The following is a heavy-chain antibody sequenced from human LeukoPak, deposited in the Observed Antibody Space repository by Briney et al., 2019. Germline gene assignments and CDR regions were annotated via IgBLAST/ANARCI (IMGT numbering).Heavy chain of an antibody. CDR2: IYYSGST. V-gene: IGHV4-61*05. CDR3: ARVVVPGWFDP. CDR1: GGSISSSSYY. D-gene: IGHD2-15*01. Sequence: PSETLSLTCTVSGGSISSSSYYWGWIRQPPGKGLEWIGYIYYSGSTNYNPSLKSRVTISVDTSNNQFSLKLSSVTAADTAVYYCARVVVPGWFDPWGQGTLVTVSS. J-gene: IGHJ5*02.